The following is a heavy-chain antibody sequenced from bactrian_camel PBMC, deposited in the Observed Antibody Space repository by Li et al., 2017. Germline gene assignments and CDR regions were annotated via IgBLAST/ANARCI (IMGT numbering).Heavy chain of an antibody. J-gene: IGHJ4*01. D-gene: IGHD4*01. CDR1: VDTIGRYC. CDR3: ATARKFTVYSDYANDY. Sequence: HVQLVESGGGSVQAGGSLRLSCEASVDTIGRYCMDWFRQIPDKEREGVAAISTDGRRIYYADSVKGRFTISRDNAENSVYLQMNSLKAEDTARYYCATARKFTVYSDYANDYWGQGTQVTVS. V-gene: IGHV3S1*01. CDR2: ISTDGRRI.